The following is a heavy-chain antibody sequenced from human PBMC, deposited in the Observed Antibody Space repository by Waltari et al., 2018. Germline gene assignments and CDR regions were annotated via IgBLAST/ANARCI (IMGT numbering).Heavy chain of an antibody. D-gene: IGHD2-15*01. J-gene: IGHJ4*02. CDR3: VRGFRHCTAASCSDH. V-gene: IGHV1-8*01. CDR2: MNPNGGKT. CDR1: GYDFIGYD. Sequence: QVHLVQSGPEVKKPGASVKVSCKASGYDFIGYDINWVRQATGQGLEWMGWMNPNGGKTAYAQRFQGRVTMTRDRSLNTAYMELHSLRSEDTAVYYGVRGFRHCTAASCSDHWGQGTLVTVSS.